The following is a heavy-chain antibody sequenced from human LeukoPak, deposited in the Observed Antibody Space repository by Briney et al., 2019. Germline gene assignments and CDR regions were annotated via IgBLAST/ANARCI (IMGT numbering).Heavy chain of an antibody. CDR3: AKERSGYIPFDY. CDR2: VSGSGSYT. D-gene: IGHD5-18*01. Sequence: GGSLRLSCAASGFSFSDYYMSWIRQAPGKGLERVSYVSGSGSYTNYADSVKGRFTISRDNSKNTLDLQMDSLRAEDTAVYYCAKERSGYIPFDYWGQGILVTVSS. CDR1: GFSFSDYY. V-gene: IGHV3-11*05. J-gene: IGHJ4*02.